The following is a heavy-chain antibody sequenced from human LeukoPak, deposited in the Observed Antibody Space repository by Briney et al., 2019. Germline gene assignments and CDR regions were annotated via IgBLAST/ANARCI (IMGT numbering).Heavy chain of an antibody. CDR2: IYYSGST. D-gene: IGHD6-13*01. CDR3: ARRPAAGLFDP. Sequence: PETLSLTCIEPGGSIISYYWCWIWQHPGEGLEWIGYIYYSGSTNYNTSLKSRVTISVDTSKNQFSLKLSSVTAADTAVYYCARRPAAGLFDPWGQGTLVTVSS. CDR1: GGSIISYY. V-gene: IGHV4-59*08. J-gene: IGHJ5*02.